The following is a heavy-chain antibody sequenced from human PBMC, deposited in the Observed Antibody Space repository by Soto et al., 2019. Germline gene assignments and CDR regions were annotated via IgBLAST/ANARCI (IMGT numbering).Heavy chain of an antibody. D-gene: IGHD3-3*01. J-gene: IGHJ5*02. V-gene: IGHV1-18*01. CDR3: ARVVVPDYTYDFWSGYSNWFDP. CDR1: GYTFTSYG. Sequence: ASVKVSCKASGYTFTSYGISWVRQAPGQGLEWMGWISAYNGNTNYAQKLQGRVTMTTDTSTSTAYMELRSLRSDDTAVYYCARVVVPDYTYDFWSGYSNWFDPWGQGTLVTVSS. CDR2: ISAYNGNT.